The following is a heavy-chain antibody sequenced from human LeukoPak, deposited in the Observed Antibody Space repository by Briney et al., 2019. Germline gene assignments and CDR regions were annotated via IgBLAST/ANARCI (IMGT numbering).Heavy chain of an antibody. J-gene: IGHJ3*02. CDR1: GFTFSSYW. V-gene: IGHV3-7*01. D-gene: IGHD2-21*02. CDR3: FVVVTTLDI. Sequence: GGSLRLSCAASGFTFSSYWMSWVRQAPGKGLEWVANIKQDGSETYYVDSVKGRFTISRDNAKNSLYLQMNSLRAEDTAVYYCFVVVTTLDIWGQGTMVTVSS. CDR2: IKQDGSET.